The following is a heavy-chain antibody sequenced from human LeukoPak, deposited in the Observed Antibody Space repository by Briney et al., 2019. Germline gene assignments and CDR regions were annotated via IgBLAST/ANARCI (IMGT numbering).Heavy chain of an antibody. J-gene: IGHJ4*02. CDR3: ARDQRDDYGDYAFDY. CDR2: ISGSGGST. D-gene: IGHD4-17*01. V-gene: IGHV3-23*01. CDR1: GFTFSSYG. Sequence: GGSLRLSCAASGFTFSSYGMSWVRQAPGKGLEWVSAISGSGGSTYYADSVKGRFTISRDNSKNTLYLQMNSLRAEDTAVYFCARDQRDDYGDYAFDYWGQGTLVTVSS.